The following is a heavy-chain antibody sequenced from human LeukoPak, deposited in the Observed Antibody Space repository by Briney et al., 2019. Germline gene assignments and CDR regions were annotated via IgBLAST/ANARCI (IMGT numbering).Heavy chain of an antibody. D-gene: IGHD1-1*01. CDR1: GYTFTSYA. Sequence: ASVKVSRKASGYTFTSYAMHWARQAPGQRLEWMGWINAGNGNTKYSQKFQGRVTITRDTSASTAYMELSSLRSEDTAVYYCAREISARYNWNDGDAFDIWGQGTMVTVSS. J-gene: IGHJ3*02. CDR2: INAGNGNT. CDR3: AREISARYNWNDGDAFDI. V-gene: IGHV1-3*01.